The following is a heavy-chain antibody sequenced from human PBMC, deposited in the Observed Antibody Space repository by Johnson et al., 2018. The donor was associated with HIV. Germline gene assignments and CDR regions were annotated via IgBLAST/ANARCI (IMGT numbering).Heavy chain of an antibody. V-gene: IGHV3-13*01. Sequence: MQLVESGGGLVQPGGSLRLSCVASGFTFSNYDMHWVRQATGKGLEWVSVIGAAGDTYYPGSVKGRFTISRENAKNSLYLQMNSLRAGDTAVYYCTTGLYWNDAFDIWGQGTMVTVSS. CDR2: IGAAGDT. CDR3: TTGLYWNDAFDI. CDR1: GFTFSNYD. D-gene: IGHD1-1*01. J-gene: IGHJ3*02.